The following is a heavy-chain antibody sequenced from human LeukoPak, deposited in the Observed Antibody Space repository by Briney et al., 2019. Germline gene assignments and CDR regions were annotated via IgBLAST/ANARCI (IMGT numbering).Heavy chain of an antibody. J-gene: IGHJ4*02. CDR2: IWYDGSNK. V-gene: IGHV3-33*01. CDR1: GFTFSSYG. Sequence: GGSLRLSCAASGFTFSSYGMHWVRQAPGKGLEWVAVIWYDGSNKYYTDSVKGRFTISRDNSKNTLYLQMNSLRAEDTAVYYCASRIDSSGTLIDYWGQGTLVTVSS. D-gene: IGHD3-22*01. CDR3: ASRIDSSGTLIDY.